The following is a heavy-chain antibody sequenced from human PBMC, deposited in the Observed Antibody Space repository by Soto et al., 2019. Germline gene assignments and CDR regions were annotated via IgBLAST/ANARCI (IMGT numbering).Heavy chain of an antibody. D-gene: IGHD3-3*01. V-gene: IGHV1-3*01. CDR1: GYTFTTYV. CDR3: ARVGHYYYGMDV. CDR2: INAGNDNT. Sequence: QVQLVQSGAEVKKPGASVKVSCKASGYTFTTYVMHWVRQAPGQRLEWMGWINAGNDNTKYSQKFQGRVTITRDTSASTVYMELSSLSSEYTAVYYCARVGHYYYGMDVWGQGTTVTVSS. J-gene: IGHJ6*02.